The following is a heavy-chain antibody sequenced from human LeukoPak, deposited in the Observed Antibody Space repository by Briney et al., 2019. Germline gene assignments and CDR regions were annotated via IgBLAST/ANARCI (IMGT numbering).Heavy chain of an antibody. CDR3: ARDYASEYIDV. CDR2: ISTTGYTI. D-gene: IGHD3-16*01. V-gene: IGHV3-11*04. CDR1: GFTFSDFY. Sequence: GGSLRLSCEASGFTFSDFYMSWIRQAPGQGLEWLSYISTTGYTIYYADSVKGRFTISRDNTQNSLFLQMDSLRVEDTAVYYCARDYASEYIDVWGKGTTVTVSS. J-gene: IGHJ6*03.